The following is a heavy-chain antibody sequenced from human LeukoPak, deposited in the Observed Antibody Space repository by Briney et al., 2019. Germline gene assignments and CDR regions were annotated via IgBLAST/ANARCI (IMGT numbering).Heavy chain of an antibody. CDR3: ARGFSYSGSYYFDY. CDR1: GYTLTELS. Sequence: ASVKVSCKVSGYTLTELSMRWVRQAPGKGLEWMGGFDPEDGETIYAQKFQGRVTMTEDTSTDTAYMELSSLRSEDTAVYYCARGFSYSGSYYFDYWGQGTLVTVSS. D-gene: IGHD1-26*01. CDR2: FDPEDGET. J-gene: IGHJ4*02. V-gene: IGHV1-24*01.